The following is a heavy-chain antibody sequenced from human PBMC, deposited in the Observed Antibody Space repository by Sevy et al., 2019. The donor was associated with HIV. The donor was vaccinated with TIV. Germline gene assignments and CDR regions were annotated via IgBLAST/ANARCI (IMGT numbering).Heavy chain of an antibody. CDR2: IWYDGSNK. J-gene: IGHJ4*02. CDR3: ARDKLPPVMVTMVRGALSYYFDY. D-gene: IGHD3-10*01. V-gene: IGHV3-33*01. CDR1: GFTFSSYG. Sequence: GGSLRLSCAASGFTFSSYGMHWVRQTPGKGLEWVAVIWYDGSNKYYADSVKGRFTISRDNSKNTLYLQMNGLRAEDTAVYYCARDKLPPVMVTMVRGALSYYFDYWGQGTLVTVCS.